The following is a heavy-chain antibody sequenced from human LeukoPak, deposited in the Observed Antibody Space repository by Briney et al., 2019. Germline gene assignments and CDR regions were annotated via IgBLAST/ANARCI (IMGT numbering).Heavy chain of an antibody. CDR3: ARDTKACSASNCQTSFFDY. CDR2: IYYSGST. CDR1: GGSISSYY. D-gene: IGHD2-15*01. Sequence: SETLSLTCTVSGGSISSYYWSWIRQPPGKGLEWIGYIYYSGSTNYNPSLKSRVIISVDTSKNQFSLKLSSVTAADTAVYYCARDTKACSASNCQTSFFDYWGQGTLVTVSS. J-gene: IGHJ4*02. V-gene: IGHV4-59*01.